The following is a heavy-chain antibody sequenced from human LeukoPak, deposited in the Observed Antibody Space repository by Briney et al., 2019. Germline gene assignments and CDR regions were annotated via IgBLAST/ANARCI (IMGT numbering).Heavy chain of an antibody. Sequence: GSLRLSCAASGFTFSSYSMNWVRQAPGKGLEWVSSISSSSSYIYYADSVKGRFTISRDNAKNSLYLQMNSLRAEDTAVYYCARGYNWNPGTFDYWGQGTLVTVSS. D-gene: IGHD1-20*01. J-gene: IGHJ4*02. CDR1: GFTFSSYS. V-gene: IGHV3-21*01. CDR2: ISSSSSYI. CDR3: ARGYNWNPGTFDY.